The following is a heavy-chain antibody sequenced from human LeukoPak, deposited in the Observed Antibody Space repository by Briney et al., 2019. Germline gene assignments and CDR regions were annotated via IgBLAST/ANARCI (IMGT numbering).Heavy chain of an antibody. CDR3: ARGLTTRYYFDY. V-gene: IGHV3-9*01. CDR2: ISWNSVDI. CDR1: GFTFDDYA. J-gene: IGHJ4*02. Sequence: GGSLRLSCAASGFTFDDYAMHWVRQAPGKGLEWVSGISWNSVDIGYVDSVKGRFTISRDNAKNSLYLQMNSLRAEDTAVYYCARGLTTRYYFDYWGQGALVTVSS. D-gene: IGHD4-11*01.